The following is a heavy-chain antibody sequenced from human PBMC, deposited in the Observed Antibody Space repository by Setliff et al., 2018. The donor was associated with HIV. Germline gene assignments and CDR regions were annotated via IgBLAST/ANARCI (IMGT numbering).Heavy chain of an antibody. D-gene: IGHD3-3*01. CDR2: MNPNSGNT. J-gene: IGHJ6*03. Sequence: ASVKVSCKASGYTFTSYDINWVRQATGQGLEWMGWMNPNSGNTGYAQKFQGRLTMTRNTSISTAYMEVSSLRSEDTAVYYCATGVGVGRYYYYYYMDVWGKGTTVTVSS. CDR3: ATGVGVGRYYYYYYMDV. V-gene: IGHV1-8*02. CDR1: GYTFTSYD.